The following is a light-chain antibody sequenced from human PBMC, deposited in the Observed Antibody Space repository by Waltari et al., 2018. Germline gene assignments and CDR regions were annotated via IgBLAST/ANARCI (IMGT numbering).Light chain of an antibody. V-gene: IGKV2-30*01. Sequence: DVVMTQSPLSLPVTLGQPASIPGRSSQSPVYSDGNIYLNWFQQRPGQSPRRLIYKVSRRDSGVPDRFSGSGSGTDFTLRISRVEAEDVGLYFCMQGTNWPQSFGQGTKLEIK. J-gene: IGKJ2*03. CDR1: QSPVYSDGNIY. CDR3: MQGTNWPQS. CDR2: KVS.